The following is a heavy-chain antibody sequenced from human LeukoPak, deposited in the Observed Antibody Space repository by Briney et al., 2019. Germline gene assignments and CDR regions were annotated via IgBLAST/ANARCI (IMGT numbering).Heavy chain of an antibody. Sequence: ASVKVSCKASGYTFTSYGISWVRQAPGQGLEWMGWISAYNGNTNYAQKLQGRVTMTTDTSTSTAYMELRSLRSDDTTVYYCGRAVYYGSGVPKDFDYWGQGTLVTVSS. D-gene: IGHD3-10*01. J-gene: IGHJ4*02. CDR3: GRAVYYGSGVPKDFDY. V-gene: IGHV1-18*01. CDR2: ISAYNGNT. CDR1: GYTFTSYG.